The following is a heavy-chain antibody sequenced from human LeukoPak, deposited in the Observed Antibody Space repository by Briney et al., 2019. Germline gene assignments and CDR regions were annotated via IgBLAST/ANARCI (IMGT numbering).Heavy chain of an antibody. CDR2: IYHSGST. Sequence: SETLSLTCTVSDYSLNSGYYWDWIRQPPGKGLEWIGSIYHSGSTYYNPSLKSRVTISVDTSKNQFSLKLSSVTAADTAVYYCASNFRIAAAGTGYNWFDPWGQGTLVTVSS. CDR3: ASNFRIAAAGTGYNWFDP. D-gene: IGHD6-13*01. CDR1: DYSLNSGYY. V-gene: IGHV4-38-2*02. J-gene: IGHJ5*02.